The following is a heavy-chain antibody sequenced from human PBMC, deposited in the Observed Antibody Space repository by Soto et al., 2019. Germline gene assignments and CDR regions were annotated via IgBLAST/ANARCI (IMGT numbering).Heavy chain of an antibody. CDR3: AREGRHFDY. CDR1: GCTFSSYA. V-gene: IGHV1-69*06. CDR2: INPIFGTP. Sequence: SVKVSCKASGCTFSSYAISWVRQAPGQGLEWMGGINPIFGTPHYAQKYQGRVTITADTFTNTAYMELTRLTSDDTAVYFCAREGRHFDYWGQGTLVTVSS. J-gene: IGHJ4*02.